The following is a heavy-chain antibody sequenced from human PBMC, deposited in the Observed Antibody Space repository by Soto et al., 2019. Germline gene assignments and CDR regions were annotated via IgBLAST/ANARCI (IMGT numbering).Heavy chain of an antibody. CDR3: TTRMITFGGVLVFDL. J-gene: IGHJ2*01. CDR2: IKSKTDGGTT. Sequence: EVQLVESGGGLVKPGGSLRLSCAASGFTFSNAWMSWVRQAPGKGLEWVGRIKSKTDGGTTDYAAPVKGRFTISRDDSKNPLYLQMNSLKTDDTAVYYCTTRMITFGGVLVFDLWGRGTLVTVSS. CDR1: GFTFSNAW. D-gene: IGHD3-16*02. V-gene: IGHV3-15*01.